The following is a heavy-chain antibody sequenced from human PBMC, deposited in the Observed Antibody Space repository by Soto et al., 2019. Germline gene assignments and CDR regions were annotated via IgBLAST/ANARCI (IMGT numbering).Heavy chain of an antibody. J-gene: IGHJ5*02. V-gene: IGHV1-2*02. CDR3: ARDFEHLVVESAMVGNWFDP. D-gene: IGHD2-2*01. Sequence: ASVKVSCKASGYIFSDYYMHWVRQAPGQGLEWMGWVNPKSGGTHYSQKFKGRVTMTRDTSSSTAYMELSRLRSDETAVYYCARDFEHLVVESAMVGNWFDPWGQGTLVTVSS. CDR2: VNPKSGGT. CDR1: GYIFSDYY.